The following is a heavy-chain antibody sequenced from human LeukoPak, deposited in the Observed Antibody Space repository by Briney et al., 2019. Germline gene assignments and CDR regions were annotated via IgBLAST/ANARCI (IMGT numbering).Heavy chain of an antibody. Sequence: GRSLRLSCAGSGFIFNNYAMHWVRQPPGKGLEWVSGNSWNSGSIDYADSVKGRFTISRDNAKNSLYLQMNSLRAEDTAVYYCARDDDMAAGGYWGQGTLVTVSS. CDR2: NSWNSGSI. CDR3: ARDDDMAAGGY. CDR1: GFIFNNYA. V-gene: IGHV3-9*01. J-gene: IGHJ4*02. D-gene: IGHD6-13*01.